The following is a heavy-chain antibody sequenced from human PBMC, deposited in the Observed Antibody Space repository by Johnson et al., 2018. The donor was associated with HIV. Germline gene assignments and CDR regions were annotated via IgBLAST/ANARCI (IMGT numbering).Heavy chain of an antibody. CDR3: ARVHYYYDSSGYDAFDI. CDR1: GFTFSSYA. Sequence: VQLVESGGGVVQPGGSLRLSCAASGFTFSSYAMSWVRQAPGKGLEWVSAISGSGGSTYYADSVKGRFTISRDNSKNTLYLQMNSLRAEDTAVYYCARVHYYYDSSGYDAFDIWGQGTMVTVSS. J-gene: IGHJ3*02. D-gene: IGHD3-22*01. V-gene: IGHV3-23*04. CDR2: ISGSGGST.